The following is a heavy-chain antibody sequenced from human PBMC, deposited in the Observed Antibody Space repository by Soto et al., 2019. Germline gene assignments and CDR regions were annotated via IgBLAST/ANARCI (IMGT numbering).Heavy chain of an antibody. CDR1: GGSISSDANF. V-gene: IGHV4-31*03. Sequence: KTSETLSLTCTVSGGSISSDANFWSWIRQLPGRGLEWIGYISYTGRTYYTPSLNSRLTISLDTSKNLFYLRLSAVTAADTAVYFCARGYFSSRSHWFDPWGQGTLVTVSS. CDR2: ISYTGRT. CDR3: ARGYFSSRSHWFDP. J-gene: IGHJ5*02. D-gene: IGHD2-2*01.